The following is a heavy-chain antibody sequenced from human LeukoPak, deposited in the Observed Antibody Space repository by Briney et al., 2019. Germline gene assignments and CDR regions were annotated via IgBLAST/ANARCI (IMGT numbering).Heavy chain of an antibody. CDR2: IYYTGRA. CDR1: GGSISRYY. J-gene: IGHJ4*02. D-gene: IGHD3-3*01. V-gene: IGHV4-59*01. CDR3: ARRGFWSGGTTD. Sequence: KPSETLSLTCTVSGGSISRYYWSWIRQPPGTGLEWIGYIYYTGRADHNPSLKSRVSMSVDTSKNQFSLRVNSMTAADQAGYYRARRGFWSGGTTDWGQGTLVTVSS.